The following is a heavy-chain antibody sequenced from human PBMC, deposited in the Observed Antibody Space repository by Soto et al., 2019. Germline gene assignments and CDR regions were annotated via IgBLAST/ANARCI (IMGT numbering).Heavy chain of an antibody. J-gene: IGHJ5*02. CDR2: IYHSGST. D-gene: IGHD1-1*01. Sequence: SETLSLTCTVTGGSVFSSSSYWAWIRQSPGKGLEWIGEIYHSGSTNYSPSLRSRVTISVDTSKNQFSLKVTSVTAADTAVYYCATANWSHHYFDPWGQGTLVTVSS. V-gene: IGHV4-39*07. CDR3: ATANWSHHYFDP. CDR1: GGSVFSSSSY.